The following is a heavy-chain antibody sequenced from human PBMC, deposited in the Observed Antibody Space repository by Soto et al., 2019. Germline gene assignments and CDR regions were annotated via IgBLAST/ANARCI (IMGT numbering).Heavy chain of an antibody. CDR3: ARDISRAEHYYYYGMDV. CDR2: ISAYNGNT. D-gene: IGHD1-1*01. V-gene: IGHV1-18*01. CDR1: GYTFTSYG. Sequence: QVQLVQSGAEVKKPGASVKVSCKASGYTFTSYGISWVRQAPVQGLEWMGLISAYNGNTNYAQKLQGRVTMTTDTSTSTAYMELRSLRSDDTAVYYCARDISRAEHYYYYGMDVWGQGTTVTVSS. J-gene: IGHJ6*02.